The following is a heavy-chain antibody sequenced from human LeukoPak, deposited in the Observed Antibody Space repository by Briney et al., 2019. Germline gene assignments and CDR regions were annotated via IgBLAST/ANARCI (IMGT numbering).Heavy chain of an antibody. J-gene: IGHJ3*02. CDR2: ISSSGSTI. V-gene: IGHV3-48*04. D-gene: IGHD6-13*01. CDR3: ARAGEWQQLAQDDAFDI. Sequence: GGSLRLSCAASGFTFSSYSMNWVRQAPGKGLEWVSYISSSGSTIYYADSVKGRFTISRDNAKNSLYLQMNSLRAEDTAVYYCARAGEWQQLAQDDAFDIWGQGTMVTVSS. CDR1: GFTFSSYS.